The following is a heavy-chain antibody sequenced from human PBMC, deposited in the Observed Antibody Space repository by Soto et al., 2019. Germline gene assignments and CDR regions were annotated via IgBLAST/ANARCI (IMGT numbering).Heavy chain of an antibody. CDR2: IYYSGST. D-gene: IGHD3-10*01. Sequence: SETLSVTCAVFGGSISSYYWSWIRQPPGKGLEWMWYIYYSGSTNYNPSLKSRVTISVDTSKNQFSLKLSSVTAADTAVYYCARARLSRSWWFDPWGQGTLVTVS. CDR3: ARARLSRSWWFDP. J-gene: IGHJ5*02. V-gene: IGHV4-59*01. CDR1: GGSISSYY.